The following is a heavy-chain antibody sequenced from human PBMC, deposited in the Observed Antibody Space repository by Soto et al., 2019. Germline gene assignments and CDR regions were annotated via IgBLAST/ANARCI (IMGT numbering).Heavy chain of an antibody. V-gene: IGHV3-21*01. CDR1: GSTFSSYS. Sequence: GGSLRLSCAASGSTFSSYSMNWVRQAPGKGLEWVSSISSSSSYIYYADSVKGRFTISRDNAKNSLYLQMNSLRAEDTAVYYCAAGVEAYYYGSGSYYISYWGQGTLVTVSS. J-gene: IGHJ4*02. CDR2: ISSSSSYI. CDR3: AAGVEAYYYGSGSYYISY. D-gene: IGHD3-10*01.